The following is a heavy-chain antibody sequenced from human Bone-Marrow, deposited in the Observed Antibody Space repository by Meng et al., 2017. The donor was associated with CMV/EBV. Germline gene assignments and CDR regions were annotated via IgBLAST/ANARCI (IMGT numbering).Heavy chain of an antibody. V-gene: IGHV1-46*01. CDR3: ARLYSDYDGHYFDY. CDR2: SDPSGGGT. D-gene: IGHD4-11*01. Sequence: SRYNSTRDDIHWVRQAPGQGLEWVGKSDPSGGGTTYARKYQDRVTMTRDTSTNTVYMVLNTLRSEDTAVYYCARLYSDYDGHYFDYWGQGTLVTVSS. J-gene: IGHJ4*02. CDR1: RYNSTRDD.